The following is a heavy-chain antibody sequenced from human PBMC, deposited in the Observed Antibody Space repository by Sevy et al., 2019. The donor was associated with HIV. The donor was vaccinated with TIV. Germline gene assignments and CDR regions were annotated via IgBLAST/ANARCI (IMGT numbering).Heavy chain of an antibody. CDR3: ARDPVYYGSGSYVDNYYGMDV. D-gene: IGHD3-10*01. V-gene: IGHV3-33*01. Sequence: GGSLRLSCAASGFTFSSYGMHWVRQAPGKGLEWMAVIWYDGSNKYYADSVKGRFTISRDNSKNTLYLQMNSLRAEDTAVYYCARDPVYYGSGSYVDNYYGMDVWGQGTTVTVSS. J-gene: IGHJ6*02. CDR1: GFTFSSYG. CDR2: IWYDGSNK.